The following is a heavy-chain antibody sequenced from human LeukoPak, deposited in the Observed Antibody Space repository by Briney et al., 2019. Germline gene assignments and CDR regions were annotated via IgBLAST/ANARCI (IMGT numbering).Heavy chain of an antibody. V-gene: IGHV4-59*08. J-gene: IGHJ4*02. D-gene: IGHD1-1*01. CDR1: GGSISSYH. CDR2: IYYRGST. CDR3: ARRTTGTGPFDY. Sequence: PSEPLSLPCTVSGGSISSYHRSWIRQPPGKGLEWIAYIYYRGSTNYNPSLKSRVTISVDTSKNQFSLKLSSVTAADTAVYYCARRTTGTGPFDYWGQGTLVTVSS.